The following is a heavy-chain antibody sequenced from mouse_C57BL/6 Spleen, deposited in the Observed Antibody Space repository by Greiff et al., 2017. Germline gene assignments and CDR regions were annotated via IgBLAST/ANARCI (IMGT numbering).Heavy chain of an antibody. Sequence: QVQLQQSGAELVKPGASVKLSCKASGYTFTSYWMHWVKQRPGQGLEWIGMIHPNSGSTNYNEKFKSKATLTVDKSSSTAYMQLSSLTSEDSAVYYCARGGYYYGSSSDWYFDVWGTGTTVTVSS. V-gene: IGHV1-64*01. D-gene: IGHD1-1*01. J-gene: IGHJ1*03. CDR1: GYTFTSYW. CDR2: IHPNSGST. CDR3: ARGGYYYGSSSDWYFDV.